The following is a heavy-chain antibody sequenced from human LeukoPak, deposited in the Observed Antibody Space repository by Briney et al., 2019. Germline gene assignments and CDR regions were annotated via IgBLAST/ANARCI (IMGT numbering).Heavy chain of an antibody. Sequence: ASVKVSCKASGYTFTSYDINWVRQATGQGLEWMGWMNPNSGNTGYAQKFQSRVTMTRNTSISTAYMELSSLRSEDTAVYYCAREGIAAAGILGPGYWGQGTLVTVSS. CDR3: AREGIAAAGILGPGY. CDR1: GYTFTSYD. J-gene: IGHJ4*02. CDR2: MNPNSGNT. D-gene: IGHD6-13*01. V-gene: IGHV1-8*01.